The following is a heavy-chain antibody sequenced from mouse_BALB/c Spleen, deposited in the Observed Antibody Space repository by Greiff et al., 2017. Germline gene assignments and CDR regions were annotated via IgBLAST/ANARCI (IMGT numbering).Heavy chain of an antibody. D-gene: IGHD3-2*01. J-gene: IGHJ3*01. Sequence: VKLVESGPGLVAPSQSLSITCTVSGFSLTSYGVHWVRQPPGKGLEWLGVIWAGGSTNYNSALMSRLSISKDNSKSQVFLKMNSLQTDDTAMYYCARDKDSSGYRFAYWGQGTLVTVSA. CDR1: GFSLTSYG. V-gene: IGHV2-9*02. CDR2: IWAGGST. CDR3: ARDKDSSGYRFAY.